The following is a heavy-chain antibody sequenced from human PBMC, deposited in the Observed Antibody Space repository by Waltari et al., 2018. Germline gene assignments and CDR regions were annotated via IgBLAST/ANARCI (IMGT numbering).Heavy chain of an antibody. CDR3: ATSPLISAHRIDY. Sequence: EVQLVQSGAEVKKPGATVKISCKASGYTFTDYYIHWVQQAPGKALTWMGRVDPEEWETKYAEKFQCRVTITADKATDTAYMELSSLRSEDTAVYYCATSPLISAHRIDYWGQGTLVTVSS. CDR1: GYTFTDYY. V-gene: IGHV1-69-2*01. J-gene: IGHJ4*02. CDR2: VDPEEWET.